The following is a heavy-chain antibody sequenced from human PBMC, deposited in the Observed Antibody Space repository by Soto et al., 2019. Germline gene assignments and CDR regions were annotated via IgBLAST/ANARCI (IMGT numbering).Heavy chain of an antibody. D-gene: IGHD4-17*01. CDR3: ARSMTTVTTNDY. CDR2: IYHSGST. Sequence: QLRLQESGSGLVKPSQTLSLTCAVSGGSISSGGYSWSWIRQPPGKGLEWIGYIYHSGSTYYNPSLKSRAXXXVXWSKNQFSLKLSSVTAADTAVYYCARSMTTVTTNDYWGQGSLVTVSS. V-gene: IGHV4-30-2*01. J-gene: IGHJ4*02. CDR1: GGSISSGGYS.